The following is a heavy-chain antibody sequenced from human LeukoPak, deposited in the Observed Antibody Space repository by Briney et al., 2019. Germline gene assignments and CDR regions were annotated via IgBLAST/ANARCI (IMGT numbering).Heavy chain of an antibody. CDR1: GFTFSSYA. V-gene: IGHV3-23*01. Sequence: QAGGSLRLSCAASGFTFSSYAMSWVRQAPGKGLEWVSAISGSGGSTYYADSVKGRFTISRDNSKNTLYLQMNSLRAEDTAVYYCAKFPIFGVVIDYFDYWGQGTLVTVSS. CDR3: AKFPIFGVVIDYFDY. CDR2: ISGSGGST. J-gene: IGHJ4*02. D-gene: IGHD3-3*02.